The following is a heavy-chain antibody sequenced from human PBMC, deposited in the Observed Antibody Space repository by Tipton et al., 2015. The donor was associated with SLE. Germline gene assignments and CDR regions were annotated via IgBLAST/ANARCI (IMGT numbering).Heavy chain of an antibody. Sequence: GLVKPSETLPLTCTVSGGSISSYYWSWLRQPPGKGLEWIGYIYYSGSTNYNPSLRSRVTISVDTSKNQFSLNLISVTAADTAVYYCARGVAVAGWRGWFDPWGQGTLVTVSS. V-gene: IGHV4-59*01. CDR2: IYYSGST. CDR1: GGSISSYY. J-gene: IGHJ5*02. CDR3: ARGVAVAGWRGWFDP. D-gene: IGHD6-19*01.